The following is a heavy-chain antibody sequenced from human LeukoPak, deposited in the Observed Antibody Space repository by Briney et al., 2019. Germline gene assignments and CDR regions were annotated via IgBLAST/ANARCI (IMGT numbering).Heavy chain of an antibody. CDR1: GFTFSSYR. V-gene: IGHV3-48*01. CDR2: ISVSRGSI. CDR3: ASGGSTTGTTSGVFDI. D-gene: IGHD1-1*01. J-gene: IGHJ3*02. Sequence: GGSLRLSCAASGFTFSSYRMTWVRQAPGKGLEWVSFISVSRGSIYYADSVKGRFTISRDNAKNSLYLQMNSLRAEDTAVYYCASGGSTTGTTSGVFDIWGPGTMVTVSP.